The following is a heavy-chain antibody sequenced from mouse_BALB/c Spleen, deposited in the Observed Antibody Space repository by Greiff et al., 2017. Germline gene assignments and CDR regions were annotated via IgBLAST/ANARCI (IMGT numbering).Heavy chain of an antibody. J-gene: IGHJ2*01. CDR3: ARETYDGPSMDY. CDR2: ISYDGSN. V-gene: IGHV3-6*02. CDR1: GYSITSGYY. Sequence: EVQLQESGPGLVKPSQSLSLTCSVTGYSITSGYYWNWIRQFPGNKLEWMGYISYDGSNNYNPSLKNRISITRDTSKNQFFLKLNSVTTEDTATYYCARETYDGPSMDYWGQGTTLTVSS. D-gene: IGHD2-3*01.